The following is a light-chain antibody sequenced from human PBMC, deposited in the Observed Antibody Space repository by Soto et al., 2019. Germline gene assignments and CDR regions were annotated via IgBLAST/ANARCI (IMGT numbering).Light chain of an antibody. V-gene: IGLV1-40*01. Sequence: QSVLTQPPSVSGAPGQRVTISCTGSSSNIGAGYDVHWFQQLPGTAPKLLIYDNINRPSGVPDRFSGSKSGTSASLAITGLQAEDEADYYCQSYDRSLSGSVFGGGTKVTAL. CDR1: SSNIGAGYD. CDR2: DNI. J-gene: IGLJ3*02. CDR3: QSYDRSLSGSV.